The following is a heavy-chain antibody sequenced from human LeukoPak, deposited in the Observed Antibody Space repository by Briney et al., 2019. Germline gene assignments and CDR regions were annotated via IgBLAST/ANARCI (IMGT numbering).Heavy chain of an antibody. CDR1: GFTFSSYA. CDR2: ISSNGGST. J-gene: IGHJ3*02. Sequence: PGGSLRLSCAASGFTFSSYAMHWVRQAPGKGLEYVSAISSNGGSTYYANSVKGRFTISRDNSKNTLYLQMGSLRAEDMAVYYCARVLGSGSYGYAFDIWGQGTMVTVSS. V-gene: IGHV3-64*01. D-gene: IGHD1-26*01. CDR3: ARVLGSGSYGYAFDI.